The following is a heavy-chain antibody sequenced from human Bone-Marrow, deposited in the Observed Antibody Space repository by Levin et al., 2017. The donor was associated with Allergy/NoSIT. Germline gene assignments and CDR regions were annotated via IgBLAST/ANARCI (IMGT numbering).Heavy chain of an antibody. Sequence: SVKVSCKASGGTFSNYAISWLRQAPGQGLEWMGGIIPIFGPPNYAPKFQGGVTITLDKSTGTASMYLTNLRSDDTAVSYCASGGLGARGWFDPWGQGTLVIVSS. V-gene: IGHV1-69*06. CDR1: GGTFSNYA. CDR2: IIPIFGPP. D-gene: IGHD1-26*01. J-gene: IGHJ5*02. CDR3: ASGGLGARGWFDP.